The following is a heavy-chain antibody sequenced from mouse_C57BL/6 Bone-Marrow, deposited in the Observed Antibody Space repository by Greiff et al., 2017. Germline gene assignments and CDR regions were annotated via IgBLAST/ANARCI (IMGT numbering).Heavy chain of an antibody. D-gene: IGHD1-1*01. CDR3: ARSYYYGYYYAMDY. J-gene: IGHJ4*01. CDR2: INPNNGGT. CDR1: GYTFTDYY. Sequence: VQLQQSGPELVKPGASVKISCKASGYTFTDYYMNWVKQSHGKSLEWIGDINPNNGGTSYNQKFKGKATLTVDKSSSTAYMELRSLTSEDSAVYYCARSYYYGYYYAMDYWGQGTSVTVSS. V-gene: IGHV1-26*01.